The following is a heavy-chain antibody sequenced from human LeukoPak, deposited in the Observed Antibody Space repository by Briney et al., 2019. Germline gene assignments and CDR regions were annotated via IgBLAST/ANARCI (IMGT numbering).Heavy chain of an antibody. CDR1: GYTFTGYY. J-gene: IGHJ4*02. Sequence: GASVKVSXKASGYTFTGYYMHWVRQAPGQGLEWMGRINPNSGGTKYAQKFQGRVTMTRDTSISTAYMELSRLRSDDTAVYYCARKEGDYYGSGSYYGYWGQGTLVTVSS. CDR2: INPNSGGT. V-gene: IGHV1-2*06. CDR3: ARKEGDYYGSGSYYGY. D-gene: IGHD3-10*01.